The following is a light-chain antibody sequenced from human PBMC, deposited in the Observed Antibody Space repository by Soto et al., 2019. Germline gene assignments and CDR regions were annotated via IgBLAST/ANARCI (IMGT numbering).Light chain of an antibody. V-gene: IGLV2-14*01. CDR2: DVS. Sequence: ALTQPASVSGSPGQSITISCTGTSSDVGGYNYVSWYQQHPGKAPKLMIYDVSNRPSGVSNRFSGSKSGNTASLTISGLQAEDEADYYCSSYTSSSALNYVFGTGTKVTVL. J-gene: IGLJ1*01. CDR3: SSYTSSSALNYV. CDR1: SSDVGGYNY.